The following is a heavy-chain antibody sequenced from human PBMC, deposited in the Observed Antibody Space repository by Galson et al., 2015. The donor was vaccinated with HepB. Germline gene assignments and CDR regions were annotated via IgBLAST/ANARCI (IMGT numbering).Heavy chain of an antibody. Sequence: SCAVSGFTYNNYWMSWVRQAPGRGLEWVANIKQDGSEKYYVDSVEGRFTVSRDNAKKTLYLDMNALSVEDTAVCYCARGWDTDVTSNFDYWGQGALVTVSS. CDR1: GFTYNNYW. CDR2: IKQDGSEK. J-gene: IGHJ4*02. V-gene: IGHV3-7*03. CDR3: ARGWDTDVTSNFDY. D-gene: IGHD5-18*01.